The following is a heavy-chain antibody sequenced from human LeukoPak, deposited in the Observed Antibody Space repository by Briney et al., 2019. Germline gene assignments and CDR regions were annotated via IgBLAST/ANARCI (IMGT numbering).Heavy chain of an antibody. CDR2: IYYSGST. D-gene: IGHD1-26*01. CDR1: GGSTTYSHYY. J-gene: IGHJ4*02. CDR3: ARQSGSYGGILDN. Sequence: SETLSLTCSVSGGSTTYSHYYWGWVRQPPGKGLEWIGGIYYSGSTYYNPSLKSRVTISVDTSRNEFSLRLSSVTAADTALYFCARQSGSYGGILDNWGQGILGTVSS. V-gene: IGHV4-39*01.